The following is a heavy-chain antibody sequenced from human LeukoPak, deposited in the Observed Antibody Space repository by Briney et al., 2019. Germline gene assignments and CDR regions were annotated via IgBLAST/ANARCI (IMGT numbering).Heavy chain of an antibody. CDR2: IIPIFGTA. Sequence: SVKVSCKASGGTFSSYAISWVRQAPGQGLEGMGRIIPIFGTANYAQKFQGRVTITTDESTSTAYMELSSLRSEDTTVYYCARPYRYCSGGSCYPDAFDIWGQGTMVTVSS. D-gene: IGHD2-15*01. CDR3: ARPYRYCSGGSCYPDAFDI. CDR1: GGTFSSYA. J-gene: IGHJ3*02. V-gene: IGHV1-69*05.